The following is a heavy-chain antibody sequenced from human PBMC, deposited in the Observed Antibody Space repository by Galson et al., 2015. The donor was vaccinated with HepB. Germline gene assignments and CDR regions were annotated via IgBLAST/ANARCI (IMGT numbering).Heavy chain of an antibody. CDR3: ARGYDSSGYIDAFDI. J-gene: IGHJ3*02. Sequence: TLSLTCTVSGGSISSGGYYWSWIRQHPGKGLEWIGYIYYSGSTYYNPSLKSRVTISVDTSKNQFSLKLSSVTAADTAVYYCARGYDSSGYIDAFDIWGQGTMVTVSS. V-gene: IGHV4-31*03. CDR2: IYYSGST. D-gene: IGHD3-22*01. CDR1: GGSISSGGYY.